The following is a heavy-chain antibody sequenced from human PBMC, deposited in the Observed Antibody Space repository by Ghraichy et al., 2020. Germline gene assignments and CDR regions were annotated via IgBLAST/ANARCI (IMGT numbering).Heavy chain of an antibody. J-gene: IGHJ6*02. D-gene: IGHD2-15*01. V-gene: IGHV3-21*01. CDR1: GFTFSSYS. CDR2: ISSSSSYI. CDR3: ARDQGGYCSGGSCYGGGSYYYYGMDV. Sequence: GGSLRLSCAASGFTFSSYSMNWVRQAPGKGLEWVSSISSSSSYISYADSVKGRFTISRDNAKNSLYLQMNSLRAEDTAVYYCARDQGGYCSGGSCYGGGSYYYYGMDVWGQGTTVTVSS.